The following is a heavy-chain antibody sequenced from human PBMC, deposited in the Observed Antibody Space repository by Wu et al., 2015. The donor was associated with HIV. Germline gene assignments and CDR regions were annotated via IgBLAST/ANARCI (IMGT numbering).Heavy chain of an antibody. V-gene: IGHV1-46*01. D-gene: IGHD2-15*01. CDR1: GYTFTSYY. Sequence: QVQLVQSGAEVKKPGASVKISCKASGYTFTSYYIHWVRQAPGQGLEWMGIINLSGGNTNYAQKFQGRVTMTRDTSTNTVHMDLSSLRSEDTALYYCARDRSPYCFDFWGQGTLVTVSS. J-gene: IGHJ4*02. CDR3: ARDRSPYCFDF. CDR2: INLSGGNT.